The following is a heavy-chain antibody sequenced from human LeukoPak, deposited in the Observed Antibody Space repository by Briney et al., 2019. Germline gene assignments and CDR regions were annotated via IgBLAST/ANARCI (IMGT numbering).Heavy chain of an antibody. CDR3: ARGYGEKYYCYYYMDV. D-gene: IGHD5-12*01. V-gene: IGHV4-59*12. CDR2: IYYSGST. Sequence: SETLSLTCTVSGGSISSYYWSWIRQPPGKGLEWIGYIYYSGSTNYNPSLKSRVTISVDTSKNQFSLKLSSVTAADTAVYYCARGYGEKYYCYYYMDVWGKGTTVTVSS. J-gene: IGHJ6*03. CDR1: GGSISSYY.